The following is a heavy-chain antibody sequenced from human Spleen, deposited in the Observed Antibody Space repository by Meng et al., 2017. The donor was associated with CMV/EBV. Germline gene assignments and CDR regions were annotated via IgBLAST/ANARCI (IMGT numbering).Heavy chain of an antibody. CDR2: MNPKTNNA. Sequence: GYTVTSVEINWVRQATGQGLEWMGWMNPKTNNAAYAQKFQGRVTMTRNTSISTAYMELSSLRSDDTAVYYCARSSSWYRGGGWFDPWGQGTLVTVSS. D-gene: IGHD6-13*01. V-gene: IGHV1-8*01. CDR3: ARSSSWYRGGGWFDP. J-gene: IGHJ5*02. CDR1: GYTVTSVE.